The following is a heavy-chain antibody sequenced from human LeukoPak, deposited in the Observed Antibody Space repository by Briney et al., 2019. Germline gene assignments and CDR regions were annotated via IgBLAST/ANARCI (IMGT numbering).Heavy chain of an antibody. CDR2: INPNSGGT. CDR1: GYTFTGYY. J-gene: IGHJ5*02. V-gene: IGHV1-2*02. CDR3: ARDPHSSSWYPNWFDP. D-gene: IGHD6-13*01. Sequence: GASVKVSCKASGYTFTGYYMHWVRQAPGQGLEWMGWINPNSGGTNYAQKFQGRVTMTRDTSISTAYMELSRLRSDDTAVYYCARDPHSSSWYPNWFDPWGQGTLVTVSS.